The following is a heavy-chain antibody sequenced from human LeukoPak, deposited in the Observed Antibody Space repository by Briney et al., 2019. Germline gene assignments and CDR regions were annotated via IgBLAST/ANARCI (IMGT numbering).Heavy chain of an antibody. CDR1: GGSISSYY. J-gene: IGHJ5*02. D-gene: IGHD3-10*01. Sequence: PSETLSLTCTVSGGSISSYYWSWIRQPPGKGLEWIGYIYYSGSTNYNPSLKSRVTISVDTSKNQFSLKLRSVTAADTAVYYCARGTDYYGSGNWFDPWGQGTLVTVSS. CDR3: ARGTDYYGSGNWFDP. V-gene: IGHV4-59*01. CDR2: IYYSGST.